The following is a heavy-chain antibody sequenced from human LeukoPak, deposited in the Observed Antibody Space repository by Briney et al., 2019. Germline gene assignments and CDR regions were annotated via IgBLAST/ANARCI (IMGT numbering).Heavy chain of an antibody. Sequence: GGSLRLSCAASGFTFSDYYMSWIRQAPGKGLEWVSYISSSGSTIYYADSVKGRFTISRDNAKNSLYLQMNSLRAEDTAVYYCATNFLYYYGSGSSYYYMDVWRKGTTVTVSS. J-gene: IGHJ6*03. D-gene: IGHD3-10*01. V-gene: IGHV3-11*04. CDR1: GFTFSDYY. CDR2: ISSSGSTI. CDR3: ATNFLYYYGSGSSYYYMDV.